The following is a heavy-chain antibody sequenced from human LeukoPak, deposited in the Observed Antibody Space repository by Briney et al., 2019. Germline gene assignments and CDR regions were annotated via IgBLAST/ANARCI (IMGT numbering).Heavy chain of an antibody. Sequence: GGSLRLSCAASGFTFSSYAMSWVRQAPGKGLEWVSAISGSGGSTYYADSVKGRFTISRDNSKNTLYLQMNSLRAEDTAVYYCARDQDQVYYYYGMDVWGQGTTVTVSS. CDR2: ISGSGGST. CDR1: GFTFSSYA. V-gene: IGHV3-23*01. CDR3: ARDQDQVYYYYGMDV. J-gene: IGHJ6*02. D-gene: IGHD2-15*01.